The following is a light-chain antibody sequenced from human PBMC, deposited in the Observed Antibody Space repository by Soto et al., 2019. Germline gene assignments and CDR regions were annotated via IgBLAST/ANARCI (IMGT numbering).Light chain of an antibody. CDR3: QQRGNWPLT. CDR2: DAS. V-gene: IGKV3-11*01. Sequence: EIVLTQSPATLSLSPGERATLSCRASQSVSSYFAWYQQKPGQPPGLLIYDASTRATGIPARFSGSGSGTDFTLTISSLEPEDFAVYYCQQRGNWPLTFGQGTKVEIK. J-gene: IGKJ1*01. CDR1: QSVSSY.